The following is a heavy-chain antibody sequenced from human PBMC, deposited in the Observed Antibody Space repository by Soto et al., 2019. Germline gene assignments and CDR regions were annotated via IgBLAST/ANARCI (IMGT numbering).Heavy chain of an antibody. D-gene: IGHD3-16*01. CDR2: ISSSTRTI. Sequence: EVQLVESGGGLVQPGGSLRLSCAASGFTFSSHSMNWVRRAPGKGLEWVSYISSSTRTIYYADSVKGRFTVSRHNAKNSLYLQMNSLRAEDTAVYYCARDDEMGYFDYWGQGTMVTVSS. CDR1: GFTFSSHS. CDR3: ARDDEMGYFDY. J-gene: IGHJ4*02. V-gene: IGHV3-48*01.